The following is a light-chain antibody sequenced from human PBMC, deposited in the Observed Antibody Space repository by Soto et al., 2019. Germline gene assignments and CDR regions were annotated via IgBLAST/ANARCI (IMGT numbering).Light chain of an antibody. Sequence: QSGLTQPPSASGTPGQRVTISCSGSSSNIGSNYVYWYQQLPGTAPKLLIYRNNQRPSGVPDRFSGSKSGTSASLAISGLRSEDEADYYCAAWDDSLSGLFGGGTKLTVL. CDR3: AAWDDSLSGL. CDR2: RNN. CDR1: SSNIGSNY. J-gene: IGLJ3*02. V-gene: IGLV1-47*01.